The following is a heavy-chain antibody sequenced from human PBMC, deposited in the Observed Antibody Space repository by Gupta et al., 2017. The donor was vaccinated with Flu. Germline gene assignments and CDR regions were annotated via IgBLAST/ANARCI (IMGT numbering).Heavy chain of an antibody. J-gene: IGHJ3*02. CDR1: GFTFSSYA. V-gene: IGHV3-23*01. CDR2: ISGSGGST. D-gene: IGHD2-21*02. Sequence: EVQLLESGGGLVQPGGSLRLSCAASGFTFSSYAMSWVRQAPGKGLEWVSAISGSGGSTYYADSVKGRFTISRDNSKNTLYLQMNSLRAEDTAVYYCAKDWAYCGGDCPPTHAFDIWGQGTMVTVSS. CDR3: AKDWAYCGGDCPPTHAFDI.